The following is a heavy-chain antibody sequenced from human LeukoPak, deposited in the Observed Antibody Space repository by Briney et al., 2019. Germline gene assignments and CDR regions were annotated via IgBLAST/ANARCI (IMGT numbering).Heavy chain of an antibody. CDR3: ARDPGIAADGTNNWFDP. CDR1: GFTFSSYS. V-gene: IGHV3-21*01. D-gene: IGHD6-13*01. J-gene: IGHJ5*02. CDR2: ISSSSSYI. Sequence: GGSLRLSCAASGFTFSSYSMNWLRQAPGKGLEWVSSISSSSSYIYYADSVKGRFTISRDNAKNSLYLQMYSLRAEDTAVYYCARDPGIAADGTNNWFDPWGQGTLVTVSS.